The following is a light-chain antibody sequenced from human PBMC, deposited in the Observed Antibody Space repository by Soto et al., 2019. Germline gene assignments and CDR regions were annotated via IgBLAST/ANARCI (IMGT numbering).Light chain of an antibody. V-gene: IGKV3-20*01. CDR2: GAS. Sequence: EIVLTQSPATLSLSPGERATLSCRASQSVSNNYLAWYKQKPGQAPRLLIYGASNRATGIPDRFSGSGSGTEFTLTISRLEPEDFAVYYCQQYGSSGTFGHGTKVDIK. CDR1: QSVSNNY. J-gene: IGKJ1*01. CDR3: QQYGSSGT.